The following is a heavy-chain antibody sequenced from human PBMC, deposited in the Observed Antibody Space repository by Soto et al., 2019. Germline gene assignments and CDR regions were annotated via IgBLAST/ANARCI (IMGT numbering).Heavy chain of an antibody. J-gene: IGHJ6*02. D-gene: IGHD3-16*01. Sequence: SETLSLTCSVSGGFISSSSFYWGWVRQPPGKGLEWIGTIYYSGSTYYNPSLKSRVTLSMDTSKNQFSLKLSSVTAADTAVYYCARHNGPLYVGYYYDMDVWGQGTTVTVSS. V-gene: IGHV4-39*01. CDR1: GGFISSSSFY. CDR3: ARHNGPLYVGYYYDMDV. CDR2: IYYSGST.